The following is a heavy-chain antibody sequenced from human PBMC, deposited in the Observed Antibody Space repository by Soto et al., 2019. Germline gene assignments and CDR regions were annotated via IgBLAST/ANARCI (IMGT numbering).Heavy chain of an antibody. CDR1: GFSFSIYG. CDR2: ISYDGSER. D-gene: IGHD3-10*01. CDR3: AKDAVSGSRRVPFNYYGMDV. J-gene: IGHJ6*02. Sequence: QVQLVESGGGVVQPGRSLRLSCAASGFSFSIYGMHWVRQAPGKWLQWVAAISYDGSERYYADSVNGRFTISRDNSNNTLYLQMNSLRAEDTAVYYCAKDAVSGSRRVPFNYYGMDVWGQGTKVTVSS. V-gene: IGHV3-30*18.